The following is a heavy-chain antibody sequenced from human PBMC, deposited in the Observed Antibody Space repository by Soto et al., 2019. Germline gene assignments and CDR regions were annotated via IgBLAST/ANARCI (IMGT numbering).Heavy chain of an antibody. CDR3: ARLGRMAAAGAIPLFDY. D-gene: IGHD6-13*01. CDR2: ISSSGSTI. CDR1: GFTFSSYE. J-gene: IGHJ4*02. Sequence: EVQLVESGGGLVQPGGSLRLSCAASGFTFSSYEMNWVRRAPGKGLEWVSYISSSGSTIYYADSVKGRFTISRDNAKNSLYLQMNSLRAEDTAVYYCARLGRMAAAGAIPLFDYWGQGTLVTVSS. V-gene: IGHV3-48*03.